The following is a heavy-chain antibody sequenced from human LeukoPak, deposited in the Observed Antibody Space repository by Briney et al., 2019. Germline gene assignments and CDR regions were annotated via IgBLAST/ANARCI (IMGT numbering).Heavy chain of an antibody. J-gene: IGHJ4*02. CDR2: ITWNSGST. CDR1: GFTFDDYA. V-gene: IGHV3-9*01. D-gene: IGHD3-22*01. CDR3: AKDKRGYYDSSGYPDY. Sequence: AGGSLRLSCAASGFTFDDYAMHWVRQAPGRGLEWVSGITWNSGSTGYADSVKGRFTISRDNAKNSLYLQMNSLRAEDTALYYCAKDKRGYYDSSGYPDYWGQGTLVTVSS.